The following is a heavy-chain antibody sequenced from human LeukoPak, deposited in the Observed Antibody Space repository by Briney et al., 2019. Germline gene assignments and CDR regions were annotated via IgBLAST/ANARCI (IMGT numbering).Heavy chain of an antibody. CDR1: ENGFTSYW. CDR2: IYPGDSDT. D-gene: IGHD5-18*01. V-gene: IGHV5-51*01. Sequence: GESLKISCKGSENGFTSYWIGWVRQLPGKGLEWMGSIYPGDSDTRYSPSFQGQVTISADKSINTAYLQWSSLKASDSAMYYCARRGYSYGYAAEYFDYWGQGTLVTVSS. CDR3: ARRGYSYGYAAEYFDY. J-gene: IGHJ4*02.